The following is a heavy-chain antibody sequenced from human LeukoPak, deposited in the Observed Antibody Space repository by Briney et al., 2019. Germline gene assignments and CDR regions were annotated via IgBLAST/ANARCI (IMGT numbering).Heavy chain of an antibody. CDR1: SGSISSDY. J-gene: IGHJ4*02. V-gene: IGHV4-59*13. Sequence: PSETLSLTCTVSSGSISSDYWSWIRQPPGKGLEWIGYISYSGSANYNPSLKTRVTISIDKSKNQFSLKLSSVTAADTAVYYCAIDRADTAMVTGWGQGTLVTVSS. D-gene: IGHD5-18*01. CDR3: AIDRADTAMVTG. CDR2: ISYSGSA.